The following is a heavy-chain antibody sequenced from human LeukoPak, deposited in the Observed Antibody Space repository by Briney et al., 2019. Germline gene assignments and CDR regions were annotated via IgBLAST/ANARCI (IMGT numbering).Heavy chain of an antibody. CDR1: GGSFSGYY. CDR3: ARWEGGSYYDFDY. D-gene: IGHD1-26*01. CDR2: INHSGST. J-gene: IGHJ4*02. V-gene: IGHV4-34*01. Sequence: SATLSLTCAVYGGSFSGYYWSWIRQPPGKGLEWIGEINHSGSTNYNPSLKSRVTISVDTSKNQFSLKLSSVTAADTAVYYCARWEGGSYYDFDYWAREPWSPSPQ.